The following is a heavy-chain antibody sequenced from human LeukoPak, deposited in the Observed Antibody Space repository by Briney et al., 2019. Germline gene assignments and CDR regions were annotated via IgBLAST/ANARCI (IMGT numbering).Heavy chain of an antibody. CDR3: AREDGYNPGDY. D-gene: IGHD5-24*01. V-gene: IGHV3-30-3*01. CDR2: ISYDGSNK. Sequence: GGSLRLSCAASGFTVSSNYMSWVRQAPGKGLEWVAVISYDGSNKYYADSVKGRFTISRDNSKNTLYLQMNSLRAEDTAVYYCAREDGYNPGDYWGQGTLVTVSS. CDR1: GFTVSSNY. J-gene: IGHJ4*02.